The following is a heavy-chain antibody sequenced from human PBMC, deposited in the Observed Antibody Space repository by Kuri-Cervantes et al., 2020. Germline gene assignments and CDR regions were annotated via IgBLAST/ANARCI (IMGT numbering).Heavy chain of an antibody. V-gene: IGHV3-7*01. CDR2: IKQDGSEK. Sequence: GESLKISCAASGFTFSSYWMSWVRQAPGKGLEWVANIKQDGSEKYYVDSVKGRFTISRDNAKNSLYLQMNSLRAEDTAVYYCAGSGVVVVPAAPRYWYFDLWGRGTLVTVSS. CDR1: GFTFSSYW. CDR3: AGSGVVVVPAAPRYWYFDL. D-gene: IGHD2-2*01. J-gene: IGHJ2*01.